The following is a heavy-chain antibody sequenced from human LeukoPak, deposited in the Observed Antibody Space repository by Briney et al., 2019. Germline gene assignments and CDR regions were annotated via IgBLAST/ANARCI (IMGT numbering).Heavy chain of an antibody. J-gene: IGHJ4*02. CDR1: GYTFTGYY. CDR3: APATMTFDY. V-gene: IGHV1-2*02. CDR2: INPNSGGT. D-gene: IGHD2-21*02. Sequence: ASVKVSCKASGYTFTGYYMHWVRQAPGQGLEWMGWINPNSGGTNYAQKFQGRVTMTRETSISTAYMELSGLRSDDTAVYYCAPATMTFDYWGQGTLVTVSS.